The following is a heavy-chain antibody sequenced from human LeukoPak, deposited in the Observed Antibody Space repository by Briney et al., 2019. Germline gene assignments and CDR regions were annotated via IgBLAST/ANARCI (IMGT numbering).Heavy chain of an antibody. CDR1: GYTFTSYG. D-gene: IGHD2-8*01. Sequence: GASVKVSCRASGYTFTSYGISWVRQAPGQGLEWMGWISAYNGNTNYAQKLQGRVTMTTDTSTSRAYMEVRSLRSDDTAVYYCARVFVRVYADYWGQGTLVTVSS. V-gene: IGHV1-18*01. CDR3: ARVFVRVYADY. CDR2: ISAYNGNT. J-gene: IGHJ4*02.